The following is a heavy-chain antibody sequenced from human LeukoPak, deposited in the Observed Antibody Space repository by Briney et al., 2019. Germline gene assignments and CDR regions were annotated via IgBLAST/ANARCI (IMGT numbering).Heavy chain of an antibody. Sequence: SETLSLTCTVSGGSISSGDYYWSWIRQHPGKGLEWIGYIYYSGSIYYNPSLKSRVIISVDTSKNQFSLKLSSVTAADTAVYYCASKGGSYQLRSGGMDVWDQGTTVIVSS. J-gene: IGHJ6*02. CDR3: ASKGGSYQLRSGGMDV. D-gene: IGHD2-2*01. V-gene: IGHV4-31*03. CDR1: GGSISSGDYY. CDR2: IYYSGSI.